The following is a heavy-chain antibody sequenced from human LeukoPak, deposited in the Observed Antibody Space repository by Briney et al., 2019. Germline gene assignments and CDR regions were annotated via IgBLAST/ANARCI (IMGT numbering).Heavy chain of an antibody. V-gene: IGHV1-18*01. J-gene: IGHJ3*02. Sequence: GASVKVSCKASGYTFTSYGISWVRHAPGQGLEWMGWISAYNGNTNYAQKLQGRVTMTTDTSTSTAYMELRSLRSDDTAVYYCAAYYDFWSGYSRGAFDIWGQGTMVTVSS. D-gene: IGHD3-3*01. CDR1: GYTFTSYG. CDR3: AAYYDFWSGYSRGAFDI. CDR2: ISAYNGNT.